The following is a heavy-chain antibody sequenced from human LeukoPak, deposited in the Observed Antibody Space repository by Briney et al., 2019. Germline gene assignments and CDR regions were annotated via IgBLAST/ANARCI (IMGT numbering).Heavy chain of an antibody. Sequence: SETLSLTCSVSSYSISGGYYWGWIRQPPGKGLEWIGSIYHSGISYYNPSLRSRVTISADMSKNQFSLKVNSVTAADTAVYFCARGNFWKGYIPTWGQGTLVTVSS. J-gene: IGHJ5*02. CDR3: ARGNFWKGYIPT. CDR1: SYSISGGYY. V-gene: IGHV4-38-2*02. CDR2: IYHSGIS. D-gene: IGHD3-3*01.